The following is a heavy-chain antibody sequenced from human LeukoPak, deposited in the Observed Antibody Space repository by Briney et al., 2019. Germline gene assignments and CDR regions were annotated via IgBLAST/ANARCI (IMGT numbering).Heavy chain of an antibody. D-gene: IGHD1-26*01. CDR3: ARHGRQSVVGARSWFDP. Sequence: PSETLSLTCTVSGGSISSGGYYWSWIRQHPGKGLEWIGYIYYSGSTYYNPSLKSRVTISVDTSKNQFSLKLSSVTAADTAVYYCARHGRQSVVGARSWFDPWGQGTLVTVSS. CDR1: GGSISSGGYY. V-gene: IGHV4-31*03. J-gene: IGHJ5*02. CDR2: IYYSGST.